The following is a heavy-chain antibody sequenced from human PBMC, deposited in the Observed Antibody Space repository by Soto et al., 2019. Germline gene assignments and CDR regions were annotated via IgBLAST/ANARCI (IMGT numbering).Heavy chain of an antibody. J-gene: IGHJ5*02. CDR2: INPTSGGT. CDR1: GYTFTRYY. V-gene: IGHV1-2*02. CDR3: ARVKGSGYHNWFDP. D-gene: IGHD3-22*01. Sequence: ASVKVSCKASGYTFTRYYMHWVRQAPGQGLEWMGWINPTSGGTNYAQKLQGRVTMTTDTSTSTAYMELRSLRSDDTAVYYCARVKGSGYHNWFDPWGQGTLVTVSS.